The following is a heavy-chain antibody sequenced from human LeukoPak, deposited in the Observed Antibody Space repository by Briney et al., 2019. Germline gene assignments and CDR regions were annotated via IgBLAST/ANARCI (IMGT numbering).Heavy chain of an antibody. D-gene: IGHD6-13*01. J-gene: IGHJ1*01. Sequence: PGGSLRLSRAASGFTFSSYSMNWVRQAPGKGLEWVSSISGSSSNIYYADSVKGRFTISRDNAKNSLYLQMNSLRAEDTAVYYCARDSSSWYRYFQHWGQGTLVTVSS. CDR2: ISGSSSNI. V-gene: IGHV3-21*01. CDR1: GFTFSSYS. CDR3: ARDSSSWYRYFQH.